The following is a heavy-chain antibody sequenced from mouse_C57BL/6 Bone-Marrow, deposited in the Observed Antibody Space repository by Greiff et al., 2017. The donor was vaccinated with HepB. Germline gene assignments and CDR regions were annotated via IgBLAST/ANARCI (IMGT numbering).Heavy chain of an antibody. J-gene: IGHJ4*01. V-gene: IGHV5-2*01. D-gene: IGHD2-12*01. CDR2: INSDGGST. CDR1: EYEFPSHD. Sequence: EVQRVESGGGLVQPGESLKLSCESNEYEFPSHDMSWVRKTPEKRLELVAAINSDGGSTYYPDTMERRFIISRDNTKKTLYLQMSSMRSEDTALYYCERLRRYYAMDYWGQGTSVTVSS. CDR3: ERLRRYYAMDY.